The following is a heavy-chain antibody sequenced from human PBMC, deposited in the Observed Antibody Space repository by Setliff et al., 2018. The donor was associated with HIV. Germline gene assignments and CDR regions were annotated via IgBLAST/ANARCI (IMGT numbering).Heavy chain of an antibody. V-gene: IGHV7-4-1*02. D-gene: IGHD2-2*01. CDR3: ARASRYCSRTSCHGDWFDP. CDR2: INTNTGYP. J-gene: IGHJ5*02. Sequence: ASVKVSCKTSGYTFSNYGLNWVRQAPGQGLEWMGWINTNTGYPTYAQGFTGRFVFSLDTSVSTAYLQISSLKAEDTAVYYCARASRYCSRTSCHGDWFDPWGQGTLVTVSS. CDR1: GYTFSNYG.